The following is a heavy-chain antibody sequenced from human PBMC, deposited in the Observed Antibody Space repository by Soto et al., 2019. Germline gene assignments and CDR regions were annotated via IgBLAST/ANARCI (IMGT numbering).Heavy chain of an antibody. V-gene: IGHV4-34*01. CDR2: INHSGST. J-gene: IGHJ6*02. CDR3: ARDRRDGMGV. CDR1: GGSFSGYY. Sequence: SETLSLTCAVYGGSFSGYYWSWIRQPPGKGLEWIGEINHSGSTNYNPSLKSRVTISVDTSKNQFSLKLSSVTAADTAVYYCARDRRDGMGVWGQGTTVTVSS.